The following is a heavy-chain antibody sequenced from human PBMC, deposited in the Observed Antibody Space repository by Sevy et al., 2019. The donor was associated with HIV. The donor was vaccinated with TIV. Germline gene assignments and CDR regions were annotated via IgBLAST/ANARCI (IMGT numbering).Heavy chain of an antibody. Sequence: ASVKVSCKGSGYTFTGYYMHWVRQAPGQGLEWMGRINPNSGGRNYAQKFQGRVTMTRDTSISTAYMELSRLRSDDTAVYYCARDLALRWSDYYYGMDVWGQGTTVTVSS. V-gene: IGHV1-2*06. D-gene: IGHD2-21*01. CDR2: INPNSGGR. CDR3: ARDLALRWSDYYYGMDV. CDR1: GYTFTGYY. J-gene: IGHJ6*02.